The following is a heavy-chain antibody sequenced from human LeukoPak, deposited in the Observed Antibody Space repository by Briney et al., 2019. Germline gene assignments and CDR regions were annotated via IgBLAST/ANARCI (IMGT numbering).Heavy chain of an antibody. CDR2: IHYSGNS. V-gene: IGHV4-59*08. J-gene: IGHJ5*01. Sequence: SETLSLTCTVSGDSISDFYWTWIRQPPRKRLEWIGNIHYSGNSNYNPSLQSRVTISIDTSRKRLFLKLSSVTAADTAVYYCALAPNSNWFDFWGQGTLVTVSS. CDR3: ALAPNSNWFDF. D-gene: IGHD2-8*01. CDR1: GDSISDFY.